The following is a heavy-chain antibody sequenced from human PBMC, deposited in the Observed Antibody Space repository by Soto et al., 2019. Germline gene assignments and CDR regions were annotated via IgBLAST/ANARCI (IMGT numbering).Heavy chain of an antibody. J-gene: IGHJ5*02. CDR2: ISGSGATT. V-gene: IGHV3-23*01. Sequence: PGGSLRLSCAGSGFTFNSYAMSWVRQAPGKGLEWVSAISGSGATTYYADSVKGRFTVSRDKSNQTLYLQMNSLRAEDTAVYYCAKSVSFWTAYTADHWGQGSLVTVSS. CDR1: GFTFNSYA. D-gene: IGHD3-16*01. CDR3: AKSVSFWTAYTADH.